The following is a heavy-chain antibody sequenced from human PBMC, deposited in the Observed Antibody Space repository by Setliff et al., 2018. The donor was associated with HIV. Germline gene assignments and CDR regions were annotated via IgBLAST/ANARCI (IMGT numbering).Heavy chain of an antibody. V-gene: IGHV4-34*01. CDR1: GGSFSGFY. Sequence: SETLSLTCAVYGGSFSGFYWTFTRQSPGKGLEWIGEVTHSGTTTYDPSLKRRITISVDTSKNQFSLKLTSVTAADMGVYYCARGRKKTLAVSGTRYFDFWGQGTLVTVSS. D-gene: IGHD6-19*01. CDR3: ARGRKKTLAVSGTRYFDF. CDR2: VTHSGTT. J-gene: IGHJ4*02.